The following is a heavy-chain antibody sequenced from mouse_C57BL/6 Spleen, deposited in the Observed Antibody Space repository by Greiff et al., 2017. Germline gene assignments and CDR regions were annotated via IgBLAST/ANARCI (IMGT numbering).Heavy chain of an antibody. J-gene: IGHJ2*01. V-gene: IGHV5-17*01. CDR2: ISSGSSTI. Sequence: VQLKESGGGLVKPGGSLKLSCAASGFTFSDSGMHWVRQAPETGLEWVAYISSGSSTIYSADTVKGRFTISRDNAKNTLFLQMTSLRSEDTAMYYCARRKDGRDYWGQGTTLTVSS. D-gene: IGHD2-3*01. CDR1: GFTFSDSG. CDR3: ARRKDGRDY.